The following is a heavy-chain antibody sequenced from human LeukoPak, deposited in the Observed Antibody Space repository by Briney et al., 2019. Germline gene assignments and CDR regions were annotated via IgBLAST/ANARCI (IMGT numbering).Heavy chain of an antibody. CDR1: GFTVSSNY. J-gene: IGHJ6*02. D-gene: IGHD3-22*01. CDR3: ARGDFYDPQGMDV. CDR2: IYGGGST. V-gene: IGHV3-66*01. Sequence: QPGRSLRLSCAASGFTVSSNYMSWVRQAPGKGLEWVSVIYGGGSTYYADSVKGRFTISRDNSKNTLYLQMNSLRAEDTAVYYCARGDFYDPQGMDVWGQGTTVTVSS.